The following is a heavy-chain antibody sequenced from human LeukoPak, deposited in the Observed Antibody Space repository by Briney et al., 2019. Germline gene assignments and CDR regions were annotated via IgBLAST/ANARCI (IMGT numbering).Heavy chain of an antibody. CDR3: ARDLIRGSFDY. Sequence: QSGGSLRLSCAASGFTFSSYWISWLRKAPGKGLERVANKNQEGSEKYYVDSVKGGFTISRDNAKNSLYLQMNSLRAEDTAVYYCARDLIRGSFDYWGQGILVTVSS. D-gene: IGHD1-26*01. CDR2: KNQEGSEK. J-gene: IGHJ4*02. CDR1: GFTFSSYW. V-gene: IGHV3-7*05.